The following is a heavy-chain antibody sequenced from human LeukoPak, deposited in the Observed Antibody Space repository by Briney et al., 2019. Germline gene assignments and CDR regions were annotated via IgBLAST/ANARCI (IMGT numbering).Heavy chain of an antibody. CDR2: IRQDGSEK. D-gene: IGHD6-13*01. CDR3: ARDGAAAGLYFDL. J-gene: IGHJ4*01. CDR1: GFTFTDYW. V-gene: IGHV3-7*01. Sequence: GGSLRLSCEVSGFTFTDYWMNWVRQAPGKGPEWVASIRQDGSEKTYVDSVKGRFTISRDNTKNSLSLQLNGLRAEDTAVYYCARDGAAAGLYFDLWGQGTLVTVSS.